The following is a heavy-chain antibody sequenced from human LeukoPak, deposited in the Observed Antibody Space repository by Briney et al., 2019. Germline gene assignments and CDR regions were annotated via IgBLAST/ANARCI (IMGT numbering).Heavy chain of an antibody. D-gene: IGHD3-3*01. V-gene: IGHV3-21*01. J-gene: IGHJ4*02. CDR2: ISSSSSYI. CDR3: ASAVIFGVVNRSDY. Sequence: GGSLGLSCAASGFTFSSYSMNWVRQAPGKGLEWVSSISSSSSYIYYADSVKGRFTISRDNAKNSLYLQMNSLRAEDTAVYYCASAVIFGVVNRSDYWGQGTLVTVSS. CDR1: GFTFSSYS.